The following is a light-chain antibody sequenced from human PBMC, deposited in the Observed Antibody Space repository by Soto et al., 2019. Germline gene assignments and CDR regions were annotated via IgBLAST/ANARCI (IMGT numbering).Light chain of an antibody. Sequence: EIVLTQSPATLSLSPGERAILSCRASQSVSTFLAWFQQKPGQPPRLLIYNASSRATGIPDRFSGTKSGTDFTLTIRRLEPEDAAVYYCQQYGSSPITFGQGTRLEI. CDR3: QQYGSSPIT. CDR1: QSVSTF. J-gene: IGKJ5*01. V-gene: IGKV3-20*01. CDR2: NAS.